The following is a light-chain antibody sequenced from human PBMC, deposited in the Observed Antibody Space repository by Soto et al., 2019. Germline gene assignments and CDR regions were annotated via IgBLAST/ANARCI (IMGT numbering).Light chain of an antibody. J-gene: IGLJ1*01. Sequence: QSALTQPPSASGSPGQSVTISCTGTSSDVGGYNYVSWYQQHPGKVPKLIIYEVSKRPSGVPDRFSGSKSGNTASLTVSGLQAEDEAEYYCSSYAGSDNFVFGTGTKLTVL. CDR1: SSDVGGYNY. CDR3: SSYAGSDNFV. CDR2: EVS. V-gene: IGLV2-8*01.